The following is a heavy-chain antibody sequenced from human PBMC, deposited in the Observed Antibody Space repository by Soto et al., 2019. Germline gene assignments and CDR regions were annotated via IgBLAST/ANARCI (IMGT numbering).Heavy chain of an antibody. CDR2: IYYSGST. V-gene: IGHV4-61*01. CDR3: ARDTRIAVAPTIEYYYYYGMAV. D-gene: IGHD6-19*01. J-gene: IGHJ6*02. CDR1: GGSVSSGSYY. Sequence: QVQLQESGPGLVKPSETLSLTCTVSGGSVSSGSYYWSWIRQPPGKGLEWIGYIYYSGSTNYNPSLKRRCTISVDTPNHQSSLKLSSVTAADTAVYYCARDTRIAVAPTIEYYYYYGMAVWGQGTTVTVSS.